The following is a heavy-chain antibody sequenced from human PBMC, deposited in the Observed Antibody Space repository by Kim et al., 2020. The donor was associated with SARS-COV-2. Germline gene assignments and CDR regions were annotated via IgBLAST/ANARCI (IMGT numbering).Heavy chain of an antibody. CDR3: ATYLVSAEWYGWAFDI. CDR1: GFTFSNYG. V-gene: IGHV3-30*03. J-gene: IGHJ3*02. CDR2: ISYDGSNK. Sequence: GGSLRLSCAASGFTFSNYGMHWVRQAPGKGLEWVAVISYDGSNKYYADSVKGRFTIFRDNSKNMLDLQMNSLRAEDTAVYYCATYLVSAEWYGWAFDIWGQGTVVSAYS. D-gene: IGHD3-3*01.